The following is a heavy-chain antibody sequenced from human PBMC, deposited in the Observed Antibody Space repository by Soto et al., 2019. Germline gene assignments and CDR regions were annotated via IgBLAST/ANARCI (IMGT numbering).Heavy chain of an antibody. J-gene: IGHJ3*02. CDR3: ARRGITMIEDGLGFAFDI. V-gene: IGHV5-51*01. CDR1: GYSFTSYW. CDR2: IYPGDSDT. D-gene: IGHD3-10*02. Sequence: EVQLVQSGAEVKKPGESLKISCKGSGYSFTSYWIGWVRQMPGKGLEWMGIIYPGDSDTRYSPSFQGQVTISADKSISTAYLQWSSLKASDTARYYCARRGITMIEDGLGFAFDIWGQGTMVTVSS.